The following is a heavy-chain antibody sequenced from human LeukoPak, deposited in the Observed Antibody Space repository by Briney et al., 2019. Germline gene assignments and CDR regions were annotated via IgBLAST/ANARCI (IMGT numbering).Heavy chain of an antibody. D-gene: IGHD6-13*01. V-gene: IGHV3-7*01. CDR1: GFTLSSDW. CDR2: IKKDGSEK. Sequence: GGSLRLSCTVSGFTLSSDWMSWVRQAPGKGLEWVANIKKDGSEKYYVESVKGRFTISRDNAKKSLYLQMNSLRAEDTAVYYCARGRYSSRSGGYYFDLWGQGTLATVSS. CDR3: ARGRYSSRSGGYYFDL. J-gene: IGHJ4*02.